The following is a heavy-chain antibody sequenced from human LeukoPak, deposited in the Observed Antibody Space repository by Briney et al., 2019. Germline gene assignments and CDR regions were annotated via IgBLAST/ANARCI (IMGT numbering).Heavy chain of an antibody. J-gene: IGHJ4*02. CDR2: INTNTGNP. CDR1: GGTFSSNA. V-gene: IGHV7-4-1*02. Sequence: ASVKVSCKVSGGTFSSNAISWVRQAPGQGLEWMGWINTNTGNPTYAQGFTGRFVFSLDTSVSTAYLQISSLKAEDTAVYYCARDGLLYSSGWYSLNFDYWGQGTLVTVSS. CDR3: ARDGLLYSSGWYSLNFDY. D-gene: IGHD6-19*01.